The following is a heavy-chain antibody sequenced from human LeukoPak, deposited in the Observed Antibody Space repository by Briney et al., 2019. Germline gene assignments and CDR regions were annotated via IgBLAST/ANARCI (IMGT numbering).Heavy chain of an antibody. CDR2: IYYSGST. CDR3: ARGYYYDSSGYRGLPYYYYYGMDV. CDR1: GGSFSGYY. Sequence: SETLSLTCAVYGGSFSGYYWSWIRQPPGKGLEWIGYIYYSGSTYYNPSLKSRVTISVDTSKNQFSLKLSSVTAADTAVYYCARGYYYDSSGYRGLPYYYYYGMDVWGQGTTVTVSS. D-gene: IGHD3-22*01. J-gene: IGHJ6*02. V-gene: IGHV4-30-4*08.